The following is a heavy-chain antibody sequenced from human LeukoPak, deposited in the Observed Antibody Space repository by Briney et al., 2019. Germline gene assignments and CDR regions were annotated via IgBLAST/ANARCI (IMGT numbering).Heavy chain of an antibody. D-gene: IGHD3-16*01. CDR3: ARDRLGPDAFDI. CDR1: GFTFSSYG. J-gene: IGHJ3*02. V-gene: IGHV3-30*03. CDR2: ISYDGHNN. Sequence: RGSLRLSCAVSGFTFSSYGMHWVRQAPGKGLEWVAVISYDGHNNDYGDSVKGRFTISRDNSRNTMYLQMNSLRAEDTAAYYCARDRLGPDAFDIWGQGTMVTVSS.